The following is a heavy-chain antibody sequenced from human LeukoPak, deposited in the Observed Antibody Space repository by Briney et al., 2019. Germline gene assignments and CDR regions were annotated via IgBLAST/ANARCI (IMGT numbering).Heavy chain of an antibody. CDR1: GFTFSSYS. V-gene: IGHV3-21*01. CDR3: TRAHDYGDWPDAFDI. D-gene: IGHD4-17*01. Sequence: SGGSLRLSCAASGFTFSSYSMNWVRQAPGKGLEWVSSISSSSSYIYYADSVKGRFTISRDNAKNSLYLQMNSLRAEDTAVYYCTRAHDYGDWPDAFDIWGQGTMVTVSS. CDR2: ISSSSSYI. J-gene: IGHJ3*02.